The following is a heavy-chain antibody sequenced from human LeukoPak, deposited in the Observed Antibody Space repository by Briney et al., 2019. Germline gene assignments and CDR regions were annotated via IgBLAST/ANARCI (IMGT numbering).Heavy chain of an antibody. CDR3: AKDPGIHDYGDYVGY. Sequence: QPGGSLRLSCAASGFTFSSYAMSWVRQAPGKGLEWVSAISGSGGSTYYADPVKGRFTISRDNSKNTLYLQMNSLRAEDTAVYYCAKDPGIHDYGDYVGYWGQGTLVTVSS. D-gene: IGHD4-17*01. CDR2: ISGSGGST. CDR1: GFTFSSYA. J-gene: IGHJ4*02. V-gene: IGHV3-23*01.